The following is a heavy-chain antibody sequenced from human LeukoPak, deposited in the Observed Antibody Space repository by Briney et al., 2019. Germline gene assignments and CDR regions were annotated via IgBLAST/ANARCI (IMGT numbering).Heavy chain of an antibody. CDR1: GYTFTSYY. V-gene: IGHV1-46*01. CDR2: INPSGSST. J-gene: IGHJ4*02. Sequence: ASVKVSCKASGYTFTSYYMHWVRQAPGQGLEWMGLINPSGSSTSYAQKFQGRLSLTRDMSTSTDYMELSSLRSEDTAVYYCARGNQISSCSHYWGQGTLVTVSS. CDR3: ARGNQISSCSHY. D-gene: IGHD6-13*01.